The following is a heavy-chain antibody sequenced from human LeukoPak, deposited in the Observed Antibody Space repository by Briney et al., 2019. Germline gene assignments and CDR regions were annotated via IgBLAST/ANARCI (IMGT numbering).Heavy chain of an antibody. CDR2: IKSKTDGGTT. CDR3: TTEEWWR. V-gene: IGHV3-15*01. J-gene: IGHJ4*02. CDR1: GFTLSSYN. D-gene: IGHD2-15*01. Sequence: GGSLRLSCVASGFTLSSYNMKWVRQAPGKGLEWVGRIKSKTDGGTTDYAAPVKGRFTISRDDSKNTLYLQMNSLKTEDTAMYYCTTEEWWRWGQGTLVTVSS.